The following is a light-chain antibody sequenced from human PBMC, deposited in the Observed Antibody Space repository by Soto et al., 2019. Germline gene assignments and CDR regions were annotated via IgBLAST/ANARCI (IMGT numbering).Light chain of an antibody. V-gene: IGLV2-14*01. CDR3: SSHTSGSTRV. J-gene: IGLJ1*01. CDR1: FSDVGGYDY. CDR2: EVT. Sequence: ALTQPASVSGSPGQSIAISCTGTFSDVGGYDYVSWYQQHPDKAPKLMIYEVTKRPSGVSNRFSGSKSGNTASLTISGFQPEDEADYYCSSHTSGSTRVFGSGTKVTVL.